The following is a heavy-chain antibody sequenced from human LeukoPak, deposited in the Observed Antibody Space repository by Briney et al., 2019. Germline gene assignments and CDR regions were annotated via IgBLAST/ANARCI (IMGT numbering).Heavy chain of an antibody. D-gene: IGHD2-15*01. CDR3: ARDRNFGCSGGNCYGVFDC. V-gene: IGHV3-11*04. CDR2: ISSSGSTI. Sequence: PGGSLRLSCAASGFTFSDYYMSWIRQAPGKGLEWVSYISSSGSTIYYADSVKGRFTISRDNAKNSLYLQMNSLRAEDTAVYYCARDRNFGCSGGNCYGVFDCWGQGTLVTVSS. J-gene: IGHJ4*02. CDR1: GFTFSDYY.